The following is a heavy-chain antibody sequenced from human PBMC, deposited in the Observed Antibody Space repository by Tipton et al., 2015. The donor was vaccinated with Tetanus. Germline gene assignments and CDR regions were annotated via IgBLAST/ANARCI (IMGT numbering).Heavy chain of an antibody. CDR2: INTHNGDT. Sequence: QSGAEVKRPGASVKVSCKSSGYTFTGYDVSWVRQAPGQGLEWMGWINTHNGDTSYAQRFQGRVTMTTDTSTSTAYMELRGLRSDDTAVYFCVRDKVGGITGFDHWGQGTLVTVSS. CDR1: GYTFTGYD. CDR3: VRDKVGGITGFDH. J-gene: IGHJ4*02. D-gene: IGHD1-26*01. V-gene: IGHV1-18*01.